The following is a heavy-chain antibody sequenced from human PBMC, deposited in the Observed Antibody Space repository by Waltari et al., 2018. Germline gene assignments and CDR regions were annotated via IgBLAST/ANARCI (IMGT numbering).Heavy chain of an antibody. D-gene: IGHD3-10*01. Sequence: QVQLVQSGAEVTKPGASARISCKASGYTFSDYTIHWVRRAPGQRLEWMGRIIAGNGNTEYSQKFQGRVTITSDTSASTAYMDVYSLRSEDTALYYCARDRYYGSGTYNHFDYWGQGTLLTVSS. CDR3: ARDRYYGSGTYNHFDY. V-gene: IGHV1-3*01. CDR1: GYTFSDYT. J-gene: IGHJ4*02. CDR2: IIAGNGNT.